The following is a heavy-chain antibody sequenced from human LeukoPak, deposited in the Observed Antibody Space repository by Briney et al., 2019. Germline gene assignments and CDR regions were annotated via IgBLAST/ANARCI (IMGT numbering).Heavy chain of an antibody. V-gene: IGHV4-34*01. D-gene: IGHD1-26*01. CDR3: ARGRGGYSGSPRGFDY. CDR2: INHSGST. J-gene: IGHJ4*02. Sequence: SETLSLTCAVYGGSFSGYYWSWIRQPPGKGLEWIGEINHSGSTNYNPSLKSRVTISVDTSKNQFSLKLSSATAADTVVYYCARGRGGYSGSPRGFDYWGQGTLVTVSS. CDR1: GGSFSGYY.